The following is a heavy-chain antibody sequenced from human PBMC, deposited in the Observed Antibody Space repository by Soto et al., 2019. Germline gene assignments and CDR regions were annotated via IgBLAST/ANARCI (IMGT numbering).Heavy chain of an antibody. Sequence: ASVNVSCKASGYTFTGYYIHWVRQATGQGLEWMGWINPNSGGTNYAQKFQGWVTMTRDTSISTAYMELSRLRSDDTAVYYCARGRGDYYDSSGYYYFDYWGQGTLVTVSS. CDR2: INPNSGGT. D-gene: IGHD3-22*01. V-gene: IGHV1-2*04. CDR1: GYTFTGYY. CDR3: ARGRGDYYDSSGYYYFDY. J-gene: IGHJ4*02.